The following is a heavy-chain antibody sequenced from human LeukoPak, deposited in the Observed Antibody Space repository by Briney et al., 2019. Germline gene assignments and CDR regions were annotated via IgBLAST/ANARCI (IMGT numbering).Heavy chain of an antibody. Sequence: SETLSLTCTVSGGSISSYYWSWIRQPPGKGLEWIGYIYYSGSTTYNPSLKSRVTISVDTSKNQFSLKLSSVTAADTAVYYCARDRKWGGSYPNWYFDLWGRGTLVTVSS. V-gene: IGHV4-59*01. J-gene: IGHJ2*01. CDR1: GGSISSYY. CDR3: ARDRKWGGSYPNWYFDL. D-gene: IGHD1-26*01. CDR2: IYYSGST.